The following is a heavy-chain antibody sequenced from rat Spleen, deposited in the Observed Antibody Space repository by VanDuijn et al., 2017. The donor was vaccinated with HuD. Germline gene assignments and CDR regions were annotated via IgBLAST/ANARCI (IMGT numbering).Heavy chain of an antibody. D-gene: IGHD4-3*01. CDR2: IWSGGST. Sequence: QVQLKESGPGLVQPSQTLSLTCTVSGFSLTSYGVSWARQPPGKGLEWIGAIWSGGSTDYNSALKSRLSISRDTSKSQVLLKRNSLQTEDTAMYFCARSHSGSHVMDAWGQGASVTVSS. CDR1: GFSLTSYG. CDR3: ARSHSGSHVMDA. V-gene: IGHV2-16*01. J-gene: IGHJ4*01.